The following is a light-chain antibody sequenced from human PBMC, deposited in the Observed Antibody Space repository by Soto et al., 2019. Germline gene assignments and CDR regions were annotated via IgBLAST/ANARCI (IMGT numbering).Light chain of an antibody. V-gene: IGLV2-14*03. CDR2: DVT. Sequence: QSALTQPASVSGSPGQSITISCTGTSSDVGAYNYVSWFQQQPGKAPRLMIYDVTNRPSGVFDRFSGSTSGNAASLTISGLQAEDADYYYCCSHTTTRIYVFGTGTKVTVL. CDR3: CSHTTTRIYV. J-gene: IGLJ1*01. CDR1: SSDVGAYNY.